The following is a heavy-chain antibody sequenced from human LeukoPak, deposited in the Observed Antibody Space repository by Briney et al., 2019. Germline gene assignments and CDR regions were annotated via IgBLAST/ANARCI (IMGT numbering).Heavy chain of an antibody. CDR1: GFTFDDYA. J-gene: IGHJ3*02. CDR3: AKAIEYSINDAFDI. V-gene: IGHV3-9*01. Sequence: PGGSLRLSCAASGFTFDDYAMHWVRQAPGKGLEWVSGISWNSGSIGYADSVKGRFTISRDNAKNSLYLQMNSLRAEDTALYYCAKAIEYSINDAFDIWGQGTMVTVSS. CDR2: ISWNSGSI. D-gene: IGHD6-6*01.